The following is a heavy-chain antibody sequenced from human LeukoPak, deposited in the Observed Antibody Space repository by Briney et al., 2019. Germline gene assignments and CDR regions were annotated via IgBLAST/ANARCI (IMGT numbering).Heavy chain of an antibody. V-gene: IGHV3-23*01. Sequence: GGSLRLSCAASGFTFSSYVMSWVRQAPGKGLEWVSSISNSGGSTYYADSVKGRFTISRDNSKNTLYLQMNSLRAEDTAVYYCARDKVSFDYWGQGTLVTVSS. D-gene: IGHD3-22*01. CDR2: ISNSGGST. J-gene: IGHJ4*02. CDR3: ARDKVSFDY. CDR1: GFTFSSYV.